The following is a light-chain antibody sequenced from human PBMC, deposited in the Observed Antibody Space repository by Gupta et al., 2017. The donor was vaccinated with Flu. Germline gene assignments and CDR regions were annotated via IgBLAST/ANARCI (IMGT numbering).Light chain of an antibody. V-gene: IGKV2-30*01. CDR1: QGLVYSDGNTH. CDR3: MQGAHWPWA. Sequence: ISCRSSQGLVYSDGNTHLHWFQQRPGQSPRRLMYQVSYRDSGVPDRFSGSGSGTDFTLKISRVEAEDGGIYFCMQGAHWPWAFGQGTTVEIK. CDR2: QVS. J-gene: IGKJ1*01.